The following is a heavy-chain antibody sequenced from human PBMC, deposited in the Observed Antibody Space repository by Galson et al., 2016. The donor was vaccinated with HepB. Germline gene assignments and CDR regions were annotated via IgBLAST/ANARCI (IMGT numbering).Heavy chain of an antibody. Sequence: SLRLSCAVSGFTLTASAMNWVRQAPGKGLEWIAYIGATNGAIFYADSETGRFTISKDNAKDSLFLQMNNLGDDDTAVYYCARESGASWYLIDYWGQGTLVTVSS. V-gene: IGHV3-48*02. J-gene: IGHJ4*02. CDR2: IGATNGAI. D-gene: IGHD6-13*01. CDR3: ARESGASWYLIDY. CDR1: GFTLTASA.